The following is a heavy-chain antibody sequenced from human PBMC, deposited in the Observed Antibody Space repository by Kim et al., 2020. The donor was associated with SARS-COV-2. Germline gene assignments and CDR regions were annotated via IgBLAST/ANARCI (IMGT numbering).Heavy chain of an antibody. D-gene: IGHD6-19*01. CDR2: INHSGST. CDR1: GGSFSGYY. Sequence: SETLSLTCAVYGGSFSGYYWSWIRQPPGKGLEWIGEINHSGSTNYNPSFKSRVTISVDTSKNQFSLKLSSVTAADTAVYYCARGSGWTYFAYWGQGTLGT. V-gene: IGHV4-34*01. CDR3: ARGSGWTYFAY. J-gene: IGHJ4*02.